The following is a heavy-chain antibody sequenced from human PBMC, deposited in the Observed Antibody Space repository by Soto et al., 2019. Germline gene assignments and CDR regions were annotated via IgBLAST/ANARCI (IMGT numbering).Heavy chain of an antibody. CDR2: ISSSGSTI. D-gene: IGHD2-15*01. J-gene: IGHJ6*02. CDR1: GFTFSNYE. CDR3: ARDRGGFCSGGSCSYYGMDV. V-gene: IGHV3-48*03. Sequence: GGSLRLSXAASGFTFSNYEMNWVRQAPGKGLEWVSYISSSGSTIYYADSVKGRFTISRDNAKNSLYLQMNSLRAEDTAVYYCARDRGGFCSGGSCSYYGMDVWGQGTTVTVSS.